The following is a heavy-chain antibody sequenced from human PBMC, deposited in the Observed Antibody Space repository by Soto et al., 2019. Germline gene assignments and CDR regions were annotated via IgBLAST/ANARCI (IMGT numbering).Heavy chain of an antibody. CDR3: ARDQQRIAVAGTRWCDP. CDR1: GYPFTSYY. CDR2: INPSVGST. V-gene: IGHV1-46*01. D-gene: IGHD6-19*01. J-gene: IGHJ5*02. Sequence: QVQLVQSWASVQKPGASVKVSCTASGYPFTSYYMHWVRQAPGQGLEWLVIINPSVGSTSYAQKFQGRVTMTRDTSTSTVYMELSSLRSEDTAVYYCARDQQRIAVAGTRWCDPWGQGTLVTVSS.